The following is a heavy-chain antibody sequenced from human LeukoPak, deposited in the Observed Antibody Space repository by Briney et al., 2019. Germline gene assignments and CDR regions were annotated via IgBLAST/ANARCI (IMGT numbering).Heavy chain of an antibody. D-gene: IGHD2-2*01. CDR1: GFTFSSYA. J-gene: IGHJ4*02. Sequence: GGSLRLSCAASGFTFSSYAMHWVRQAPGKGLEWVTVISYDGSNKYYADSVKGRFTISRDNSKNTLYLQMNSLRAEDTGVYYCAKAPAARVSQAYYFDYWGQGALVTVSS. V-gene: IGHV3-30-3*01. CDR2: ISYDGSNK. CDR3: AKAPAARVSQAYYFDY.